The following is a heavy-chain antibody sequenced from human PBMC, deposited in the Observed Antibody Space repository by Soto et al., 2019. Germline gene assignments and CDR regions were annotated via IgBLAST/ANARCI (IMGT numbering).Heavy chain of an antibody. V-gene: IGHV3-7*01. J-gene: IGHJ3*02. CDR2: IKQDGGEK. CDR3: ARDGYYYDSSGYHDAVDI. D-gene: IGHD3-22*01. CDR1: GFTFSSYW. Sequence: PGGSLRLSCAASGFTFSSYWMSWVRQAPGKGLEWVGNIKQDGGEKNYVDSVKGRFTISRDNVKNSLYLQMNSLRAEDTAVYYRARDGYYYDSSGYHDAVDIWGQGTMVTVSS.